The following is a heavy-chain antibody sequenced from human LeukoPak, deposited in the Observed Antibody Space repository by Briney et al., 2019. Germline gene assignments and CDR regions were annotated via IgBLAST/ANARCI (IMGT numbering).Heavy chain of an antibody. J-gene: IGHJ4*02. CDR3: ARDPFGGATLDY. Sequence: GGSLRLSCAASGFTFSSCAMHWVRQAPGKGLEYVSGISRNGGNPYYANSVKGRFTISRDNSKNTLHLQMGSLRAEDMAVYYCARDPFGGATLDYWGQGTLVTVSS. CDR2: ISRNGGNP. V-gene: IGHV3-64*01. CDR1: GFTFSSCA. D-gene: IGHD3-16*01.